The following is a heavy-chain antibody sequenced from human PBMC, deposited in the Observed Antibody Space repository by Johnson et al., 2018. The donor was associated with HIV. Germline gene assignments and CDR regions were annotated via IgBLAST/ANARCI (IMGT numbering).Heavy chain of an antibody. J-gene: IGHJ3*02. CDR3: AKSWHSGSLYDAFHI. CDR1: GVTFSTYV. Sequence: VQLVESGGGGVQPGRSLRLSCVVSGVTFSTYVMHWVRQAPGKGLEWVAVMSYDGSNKYYADSVRGRFTISRDNSKNTLYLQMNSLRAEDTAVYYCAKSWHSGSLYDAFHIWGQGTMVTVSS. V-gene: IGHV3-30*18. CDR2: MSYDGSNK. D-gene: IGHD1-26*01.